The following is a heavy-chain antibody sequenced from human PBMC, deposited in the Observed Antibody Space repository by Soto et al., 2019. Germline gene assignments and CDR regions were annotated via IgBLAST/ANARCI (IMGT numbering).Heavy chain of an antibody. J-gene: IGHJ6*03. Sequence: EVQLVESGGGVVRPGGSLRLSCAASGFTFDDYGMSWVRQAPGKGLEWVSGINWNGGSTGYADSVKGRFTISRDNAQNSLYLAINSLRAEDTALYHRARDFLDFWSGYYHYYMDVLGKGTTVTVSS. D-gene: IGHD3-3*01. V-gene: IGHV3-20*01. CDR3: ARDFLDFWSGYYHYYMDV. CDR2: INWNGGST. CDR1: GFTFDDYG.